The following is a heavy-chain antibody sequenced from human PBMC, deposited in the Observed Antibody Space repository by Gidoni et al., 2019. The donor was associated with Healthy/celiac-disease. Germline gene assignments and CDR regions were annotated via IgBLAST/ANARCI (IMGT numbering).Heavy chain of an antibody. V-gene: IGHV1-18*01. CDR2: ISAYNGNT. Sequence: MGWISAYNGNTNYAQKLQGRVTMTTDTSTSTAYMELRSLRSDDTAVYYCAREVYYYDSSGYYTYGMDVWGQGTTVTVSS. CDR3: AREVYYYDSSGYYTYGMDV. D-gene: IGHD3-22*01. J-gene: IGHJ6*02.